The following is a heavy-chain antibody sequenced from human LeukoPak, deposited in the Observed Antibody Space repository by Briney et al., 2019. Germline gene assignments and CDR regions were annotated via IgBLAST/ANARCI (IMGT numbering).Heavy chain of an antibody. D-gene: IGHD3-10*01. CDR3: ARDAYYGSRKTPNWFDP. CDR1: GDTFTSYA. CDR2: IIPIHGIA. V-gene: IGHV1-69*04. J-gene: IGHJ5*02. Sequence: SVKVSCKASGDTFTSYAISWVRQAPGQGLERMGRIIPIHGIANYAQKLQGRVTITTDTSTSTAYMELSSLRSEDTAVYYCARDAYYGSRKTPNWFDPWGQGTLVTVSS.